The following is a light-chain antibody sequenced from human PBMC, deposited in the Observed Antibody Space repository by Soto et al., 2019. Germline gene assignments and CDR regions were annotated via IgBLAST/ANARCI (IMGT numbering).Light chain of an antibody. CDR1: SSNIGAGYD. CDR3: QSYDSSLSGYV. Sequence: QSVLTQPPSVSGAPGKRVTISCTGSSSNIGAGYDVSWYQQLPGTAPKFLIYGNSDRPSGVPDRFSGSKSGTSASLAITGLQAEDEADYYCQSYDSSLSGYVFGTGTKLTVL. J-gene: IGLJ1*01. CDR2: GNS. V-gene: IGLV1-40*01.